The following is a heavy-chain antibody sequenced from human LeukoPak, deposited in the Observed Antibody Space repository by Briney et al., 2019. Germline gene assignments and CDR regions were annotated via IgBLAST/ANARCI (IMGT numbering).Heavy chain of an antibody. V-gene: IGHV4-4*07. CDR2: IYASGST. CDR3: AREYSSSSGKNAFDI. Sequence: SSETLSLTCTVSGDSISSYFWSWIRQPAGKGLEWIGRIYASGSTNYNPSLKSRVTMSVDTSKNQFSLKLTSVTAADTAVYYCAREYSSSSGKNAFDIWGQGTMVTVSS. D-gene: IGHD6-6*01. CDR1: GDSISSYF. J-gene: IGHJ3*02.